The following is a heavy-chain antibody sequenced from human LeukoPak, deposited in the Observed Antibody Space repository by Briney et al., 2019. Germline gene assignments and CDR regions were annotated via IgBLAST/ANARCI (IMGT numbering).Heavy chain of an antibody. D-gene: IGHD6-6*01. V-gene: IGHV3-23*01. CDR3: GKERYGSSSVVDY. Sequence: GGSLRLSCAASGSTFSSNAMNWVRQAPGKGLEWVSGITGSGDSTYYADSVKGRFTISRDNSKNTVYLQMNSLRVEDTAVYHCGKERYGSSSVVDYWGHGTLVTVSS. CDR1: GSTFSSNA. CDR2: ITGSGDST. J-gene: IGHJ4*01.